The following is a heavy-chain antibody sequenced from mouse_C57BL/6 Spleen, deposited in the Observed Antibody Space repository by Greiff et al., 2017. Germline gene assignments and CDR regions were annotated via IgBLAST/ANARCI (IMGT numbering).Heavy chain of an antibody. CDR2: FYPGSGSI. D-gene: IGHD1-1*01. J-gene: IGHJ4*01. Sequence: VQLQQSGAELVKPGASVKLSCKASGYTFTEYTIHWVKQRSGQGLEWIGWFYPGSGSIKYNEKFKDKATLTADKSSSTVYMELSILTSEDSAVYFCARHEACSSSYEGDAMDYWGQGTSVTVSA. CDR1: GYTFTEYT. V-gene: IGHV1-62-2*01. CDR3: ARHEACSSSYEGDAMDY.